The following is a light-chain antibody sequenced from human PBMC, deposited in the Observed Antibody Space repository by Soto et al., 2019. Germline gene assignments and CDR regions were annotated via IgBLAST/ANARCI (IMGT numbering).Light chain of an antibody. J-gene: IGLJ3*02. V-gene: IGLV1-47*01. CDR2: RNN. CDR1: SSNIGSNY. CDR3: AAWDDSLSGVV. Sequence: QSVLTQPTSASGTPGQRVTISCSGSSSNIGSNYVYCYQQLPGTAPKLLIYRNNQRPSGVPDRFSGSKSGTSASLAISGLRSEYEANYYCAAWDDSLSGVVFGGGTKLTVL.